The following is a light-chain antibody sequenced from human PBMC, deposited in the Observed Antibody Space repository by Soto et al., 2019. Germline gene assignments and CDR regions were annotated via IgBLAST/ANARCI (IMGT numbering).Light chain of an antibody. V-gene: IGKV3-15*01. Sequence: EIVMTQSPATLSVSPGERATLSCRASQSVSSNLAWYQQKPGQAPRLLIYGASTRATGIPARFSGSGSGTEFTLTISSLQSEDLAVYYCQQYNGWPITFGQGTRLEI. CDR1: QSVSSN. CDR2: GAS. CDR3: QQYNGWPIT. J-gene: IGKJ5*01.